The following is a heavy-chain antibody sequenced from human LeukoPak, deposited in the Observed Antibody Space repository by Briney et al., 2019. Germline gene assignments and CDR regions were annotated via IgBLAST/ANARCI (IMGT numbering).Heavy chain of an antibody. CDR3: AREVEFGAPYGRIRFDP. D-gene: IGHD3-10*01. Sequence: SETLSLTCTVSGDSISDDYYTWMRQPAGKGLEWIGRIYTSGSTNYNPSLKSRVTMSVDTSKNQFSLKLSSVTAADTAVYYCAREVEFGAPYGRIRFDPWGQGTLVTVSS. CDR2: IYTSGST. J-gene: IGHJ5*02. V-gene: IGHV4-4*07. CDR1: GDSISDDY.